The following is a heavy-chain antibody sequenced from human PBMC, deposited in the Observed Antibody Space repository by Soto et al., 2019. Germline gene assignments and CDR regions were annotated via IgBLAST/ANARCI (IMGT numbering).Heavy chain of an antibody. Sequence: SETLSLTCTVSGGSISNYYWSWIRQPPGKGLEWIGYIYSSGNTNYNPSLKSRVTISADTSKNQVSLKLPSLTAADTAVYYCAGQGASSGYYRIYYYYGMDVWGQGTTVTVSS. CDR3: AGQGASSGYYRIYYYYGMDV. D-gene: IGHD3-22*01. J-gene: IGHJ6*02. CDR2: IYSSGNT. V-gene: IGHV4-59*01. CDR1: GGSISNYY.